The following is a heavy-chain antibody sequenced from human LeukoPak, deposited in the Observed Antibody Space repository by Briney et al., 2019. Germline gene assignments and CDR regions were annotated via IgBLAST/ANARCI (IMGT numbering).Heavy chain of an antibody. Sequence: GGSLRLSCAASGFTFSSYAMSWVRQAPGKGLEWVSAISGSGGSTYYADSVKGRFTISRDNAKNSLYLQMNSLRAEDTAVYYCARLSYYDSSGYYYVRAYGMDVWGQGTTVTVFS. CDR2: ISGSGGST. D-gene: IGHD3-22*01. V-gene: IGHV3-23*01. J-gene: IGHJ6*02. CDR3: ARLSYYDSSGYYYVRAYGMDV. CDR1: GFTFSSYA.